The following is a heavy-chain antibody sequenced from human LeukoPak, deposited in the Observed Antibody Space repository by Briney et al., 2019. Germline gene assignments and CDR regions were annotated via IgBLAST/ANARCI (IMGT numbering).Heavy chain of an antibody. CDR2: IRSKAYGGTT. CDR1: GFTFRNYG. Sequence: SGRSLRLSCEVSGFTFRNYGMSWFRQAPGKGLEWVGFIRSKAYGGTTEYAASVKGRFTISRDDSKSIAYLQMNSLKTEDTAVYYCTRDKQLRLVHAFDIWGQGTMVTVSS. V-gene: IGHV3-49*03. D-gene: IGHD5-18*01. J-gene: IGHJ3*02. CDR3: TRDKQLRLVHAFDI.